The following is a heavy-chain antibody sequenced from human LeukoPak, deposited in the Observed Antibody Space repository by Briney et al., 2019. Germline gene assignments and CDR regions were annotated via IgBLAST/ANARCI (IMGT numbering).Heavy chain of an antibody. CDR2: ISGSGDNT. CDR1: GFTFSSSA. D-gene: IGHD6-13*01. CDR3: AKSSVNIWQQPTDC. V-gene: IGHV3-23*01. Sequence: GGSLRLSCAASGFTFSSSAMNWVRQAPGKGLEWVSAISGSGDNTYYADSVKGRFTISRDNSKNTLYLQMNSLRAEDTAVYYCAKSSVNIWQQPTDCWGQGTLVTVSS. J-gene: IGHJ4*02.